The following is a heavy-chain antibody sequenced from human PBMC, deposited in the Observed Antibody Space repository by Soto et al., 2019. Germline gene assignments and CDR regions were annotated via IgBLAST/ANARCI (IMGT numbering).Heavy chain of an antibody. J-gene: IGHJ4*02. V-gene: IGHV4-30-4*01. CDR1: GGSISSGAYY. D-gene: IGHD4-17*01. Sequence: QVQLQESGPGLVKPSQTLSLTCTVSGGSISSGAYYWSWVRQPPGKGLEWIGYIYYSGSTYYNPCLKSRVTISVATSKHQVAPKLSSVTAPDTTVYYCARDNYGDTYYFDYWGQGTLVTVSS. CDR3: ARDNYGDTYYFDY. CDR2: IYYSGST.